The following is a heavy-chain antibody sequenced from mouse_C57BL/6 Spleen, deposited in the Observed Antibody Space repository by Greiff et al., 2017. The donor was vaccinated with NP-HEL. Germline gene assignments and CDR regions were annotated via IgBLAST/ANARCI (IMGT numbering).Heavy chain of an antibody. CDR1: GYTFTSYT. J-gene: IGHJ4*01. CDR2: INPSSGYT. V-gene: IGHV1-4*01. Sequence: VQVVESGAELARPGASVKMSCKASGYTFTSYTMHWVKQRPGQGLEWIGYINPSSGYTKYNQKFKDKATLTADKSSSTAYMQLSSLTSEDSAVYYCAREYAMDYWGQGTSVTVSS. CDR3: AREYAMDY.